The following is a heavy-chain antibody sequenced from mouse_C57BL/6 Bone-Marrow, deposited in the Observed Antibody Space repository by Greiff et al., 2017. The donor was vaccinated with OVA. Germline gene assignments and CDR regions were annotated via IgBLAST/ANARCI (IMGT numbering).Heavy chain of an antibody. CDR2: IHPSDSDT. Sequence: QVQLKQPGAELVKPGASVKVSCKASGYTFTSYWMHWVKQRPGQGLEWIGRIHPSDSDTNYNQKFKGKATLTVDKSSSTAYMQLSSLTSEDSAVYYCASFITTAPYAMDYWGQGTSVTVSS. V-gene: IGHV1-74*01. D-gene: IGHD1-1*01. J-gene: IGHJ4*01. CDR3: ASFITTAPYAMDY. CDR1: GYTFTSYW.